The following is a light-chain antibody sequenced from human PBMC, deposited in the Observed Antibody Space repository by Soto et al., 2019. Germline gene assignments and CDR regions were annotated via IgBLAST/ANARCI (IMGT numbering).Light chain of an antibody. V-gene: IGLV1-40*01. CDR2: GNS. J-gene: IGLJ1*01. CDR3: QSYDNSLSVYV. Sequence: QSSLTQPPSASEAPGQRVTISCTGSSSNIGAHYDVHWYQQLPGTAPKLLIYGNSNRPSGVPDRFSGSKSGTSASLAITGLQAEDEADYYCQSYDNSLSVYVFGTGTKVTVL. CDR1: SSNIGAHYD.